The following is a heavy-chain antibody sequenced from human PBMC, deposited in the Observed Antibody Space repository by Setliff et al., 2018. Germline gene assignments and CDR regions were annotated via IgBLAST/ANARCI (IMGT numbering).Heavy chain of an antibody. Sequence: PSETLSLTCTVYGASFSNYYWGWVRQPPEERLEWIGEIDHSGRTKYNPSLKGRVTISVDTSKNQFSLRLSSVTAADTAVYYCARQPTGTYQWTFDSWGQGTLVTVSS. D-gene: IGHD1-26*01. CDR2: IDHSGRT. CDR3: ARQPTGTYQWTFDS. J-gene: IGHJ4*02. CDR1: GASFSNYY. V-gene: IGHV4-34*01.